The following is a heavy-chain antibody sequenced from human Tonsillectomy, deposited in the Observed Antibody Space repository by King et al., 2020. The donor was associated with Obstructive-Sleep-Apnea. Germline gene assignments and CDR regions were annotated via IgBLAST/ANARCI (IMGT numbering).Heavy chain of an antibody. CDR1: GFTFGDYA. CDR2: IRSKAYGGTT. D-gene: IGHD2-21*02. V-gene: IGHV3-49*03. CDR3: TRWIVVLTRRFDY. Sequence: VQLVESGGGLVQPGRSLRLSCTASGFTFGDYAMNWFRQAPGKGLEWVGFIRSKAYGGTTEYAASVKGRFTISRDDSKSIAYLKMNSLKTEDTAVYYCTRWIVVLTRRFDYWGQGTLVTVSS. J-gene: IGHJ4*02.